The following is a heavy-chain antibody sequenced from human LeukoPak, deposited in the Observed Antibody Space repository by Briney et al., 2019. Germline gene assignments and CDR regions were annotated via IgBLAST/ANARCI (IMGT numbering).Heavy chain of an antibody. D-gene: IGHD2-2*01. V-gene: IGHV3-74*01. CDR2: INSDGSST. J-gene: IGHJ4*02. CDR1: GFTFSSYW. Sequence: GGSLRLSCAASGFTFSSYWMHWVRQAPGKGLVWVSRINSDGSSTSYADSVKGRFTISRDNAKNTLYLQMNSLRAEDTAVYYCARVGTGGYCSSTGCPRGAFDYWGQGTLVTVSS. CDR3: ARVGTGGYCSSTGCPRGAFDY.